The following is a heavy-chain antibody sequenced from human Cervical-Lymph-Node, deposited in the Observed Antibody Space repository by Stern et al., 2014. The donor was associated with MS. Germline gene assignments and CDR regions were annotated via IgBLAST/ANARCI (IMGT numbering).Heavy chain of an antibody. Sequence: VQLVESGGGVVQPGRSLRVSCAASGFDFSHYGMNWVRQAPGQGLEWEAFISYDVSTKYYADSVKGRFTISRDNSNDMVYLQMDSLRTEDTAVYYCAKDWEYDGDIGWYSDVWGRGTLVTVSS. D-gene: IGHD4-17*01. J-gene: IGHJ2*01. CDR3: AKDWEYDGDIGWYSDV. CDR1: GFDFSHYG. V-gene: IGHV3-30*18. CDR2: ISYDVSTK.